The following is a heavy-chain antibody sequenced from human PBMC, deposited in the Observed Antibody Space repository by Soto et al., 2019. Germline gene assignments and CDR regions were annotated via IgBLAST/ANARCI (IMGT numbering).Heavy chain of an antibody. Sequence: GESLKISCNASGYSFTSYWISWVRQMPGKGLEWMGIIYPGDSDTRYSPSFQGQVTISADKSISTAYLQWSSLKASDTAMYYCARLAPTLVTNMDVWGQGTTVTVSS. D-gene: IGHD3-9*01. J-gene: IGHJ6*02. CDR1: GYSFTSYW. CDR3: ARLAPTLVTNMDV. CDR2: IYPGDSDT. V-gene: IGHV5-51*01.